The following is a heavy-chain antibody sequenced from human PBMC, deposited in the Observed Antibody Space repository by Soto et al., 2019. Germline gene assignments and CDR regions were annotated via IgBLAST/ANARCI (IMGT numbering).Heavy chain of an antibody. CDR3: ARPPLLIDHAFDI. V-gene: IGHV1-2*02. Sequence: ASVKVACKASGYMFTDYYIHWVRQAPGQGLEWMGWINPNSGGTNYAQKLQGRVTMTTDTSTSTAYMELRSLRSDDTAVYYCARPPLLIDHAFDIWCQGTMVTVSS. J-gene: IGHJ3*02. CDR1: GYMFTDYY. CDR2: INPNSGGT.